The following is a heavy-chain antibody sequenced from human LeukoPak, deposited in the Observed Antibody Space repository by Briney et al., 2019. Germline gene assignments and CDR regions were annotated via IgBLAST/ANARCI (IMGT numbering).Heavy chain of an antibody. CDR1: GFTISNYW. J-gene: IGHJ4*02. CDR3: ARALIAADNY. CDR2: IRRGGSEE. D-gene: IGHD6-6*01. V-gene: IGHV3-7*04. Sequence: GGSLRLSCAASGFTISNYWMNWVRQAPGKGLEWLANIRRGGSEEYYVDSVKGRFTMSRDNTKNSLYLQMNSLRVEDTAVYYCARALIAADNYWGQGTLVTVSS.